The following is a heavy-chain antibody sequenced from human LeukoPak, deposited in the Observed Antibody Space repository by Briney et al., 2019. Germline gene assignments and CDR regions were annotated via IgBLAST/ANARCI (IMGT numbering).Heavy chain of an antibody. D-gene: IGHD1-14*01. Sequence: ASVKVSCKASGYTFTSYDINWVRQATGQGLEWMGWMNPNSGNTGYAQKFQGRVTITRSTSISTAYMELSSLRSEDTAVYYCARRLRRAGYYYYYMDVWGKGTTVTVSS. CDR3: ARRLRRAGYYYYYMDV. J-gene: IGHJ6*03. V-gene: IGHV1-8*03. CDR1: GYTFTSYD. CDR2: MNPNSGNT.